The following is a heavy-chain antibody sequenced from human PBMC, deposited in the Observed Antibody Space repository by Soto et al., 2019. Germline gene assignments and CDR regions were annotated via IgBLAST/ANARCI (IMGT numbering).Heavy chain of an antibody. CDR2: IYPDDSNT. CDR1: GYVFTSYW. V-gene: IGHV5-51*01. Sequence: PVESLKISCKASGYVFTSYWICCLLQGAVKGLEWMGVIYPDDSNTIYSPSFQGQVTISADKSITTAYLDWSSLRASDTAMYYCARQDGYYRSYYYGMDVWGQGTSVTVSS. D-gene: IGHD1-1*01. J-gene: IGHJ6*02. CDR3: ARQDGYYRSYYYGMDV.